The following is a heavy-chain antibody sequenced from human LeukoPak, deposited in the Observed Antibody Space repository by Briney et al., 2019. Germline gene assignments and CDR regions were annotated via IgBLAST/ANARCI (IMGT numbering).Heavy chain of an antibody. CDR3: ARVHVYLLYIMPSDY. V-gene: IGHV3-23*01. D-gene: IGHD2/OR15-2a*01. Sequence: GGSLSLSCAASGFTFSSHAMGWARQAPGKGLEWELSSGGSVGNIYDAENMKGRSSISKDNSKNTLHLQMNILRAEDTAVYYCARVHVYLLYIMPSDYWGQGTLVTVSS. CDR1: GFTFSSHA. J-gene: IGHJ4*02. CDR2: SGGSVGNI.